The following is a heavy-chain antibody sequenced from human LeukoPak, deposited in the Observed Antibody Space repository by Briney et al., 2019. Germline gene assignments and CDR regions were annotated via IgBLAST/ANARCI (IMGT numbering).Heavy chain of an antibody. Sequence: GGSLRLSCEASGFTFTNYPMFWVRLAPAKGLEWVSSISYDGTKQNYTNSVKGRFTISRDNSRNMLFPQMNSLRPEDTAVYYCARGVHALGYWGQGALVIVSS. CDR1: GFTFTNYP. D-gene: IGHD2-2*01. CDR2: ISYDGTKQ. CDR3: ARGVHALGY. J-gene: IGHJ4*02. V-gene: IGHV3-30-3*01.